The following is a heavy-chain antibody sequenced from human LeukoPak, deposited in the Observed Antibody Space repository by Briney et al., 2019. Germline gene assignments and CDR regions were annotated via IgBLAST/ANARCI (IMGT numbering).Heavy chain of an antibody. D-gene: IGHD2-2*02. CDR2: IYTSGNT. Sequence: SETLSLTCTVSGGSISSDSYYWTWIRQPAGKGLEWIGRIYTSGNTNYNPSLKSRVTISVDTSKNQFSLKLSSVTAADTAVYYCARVGCSSTSCYNPYYGMDVWAKGPRSPSP. V-gene: IGHV4-61*02. J-gene: IGHJ6*02. CDR1: GGSISSDSYY. CDR3: ARVGCSSTSCYNPYYGMDV.